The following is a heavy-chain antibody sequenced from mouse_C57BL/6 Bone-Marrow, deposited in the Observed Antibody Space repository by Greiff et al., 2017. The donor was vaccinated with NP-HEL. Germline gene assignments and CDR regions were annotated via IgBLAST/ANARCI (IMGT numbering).Heavy chain of an antibody. Sequence: EVQLQQSGAELVRPGASVKLSCTASGFNIKDDYMHWVKQRPEQGLEWIGWIDPENGDTEYASKFQGKATITADTSSNTAYLQLSSLTSEDTAVYYCTTGITTVVASRYFDYWGQGTTPTVSS. CDR2: IDPENGDT. D-gene: IGHD1-1*01. V-gene: IGHV14-4*01. CDR1: GFNIKDDY. CDR3: TTGITTVVASRYFDY. J-gene: IGHJ2*01.